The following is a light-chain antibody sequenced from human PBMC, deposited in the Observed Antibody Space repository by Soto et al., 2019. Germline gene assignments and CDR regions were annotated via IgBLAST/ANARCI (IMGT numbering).Light chain of an antibody. V-gene: IGKV4-1*01. Sequence: DIVMTQSPDSLAVSLGERATINCKSSQSVLYSSNNKNYLAWYRQKPGQPPKLLIYWASTRESGVPDRFSGSGSGTDFTLTISSLQAEYVAVYYCQQYYSTPPTFGQGTKVEIK. CDR1: QSVLYSSNNKNY. CDR2: WAS. CDR3: QQYYSTPPT. J-gene: IGKJ1*01.